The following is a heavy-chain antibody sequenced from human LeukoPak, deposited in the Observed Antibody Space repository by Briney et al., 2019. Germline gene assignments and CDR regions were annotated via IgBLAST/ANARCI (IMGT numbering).Heavy chain of an antibody. CDR1: GYTFTSYD. CDR2: MNPNSGNT. D-gene: IGHD2-15*01. CDR3: ARGDCSGGSCSFDY. V-gene: IGHV1-8*01. Sequence: GASVKVSCKASGYTFTSYDINWVRQATGQGLEWMGWMNPNSGNTGYAQKFQGRVTMTRNTSISTAYMELSSLRSEDTAVYYCARGDCSGGSCSFDYWGQGTLVTVSS. J-gene: IGHJ4*02.